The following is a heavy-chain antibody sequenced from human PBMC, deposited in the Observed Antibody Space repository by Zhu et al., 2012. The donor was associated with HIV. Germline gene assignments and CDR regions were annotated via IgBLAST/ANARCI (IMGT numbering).Heavy chain of an antibody. D-gene: IGHD4-17*01. Sequence: QVQLQESGPGLVKPSETLSLICTVSHYSVSSAYYWGWVRQPPGKGLEWIGNIFRTGSTDSNPSLKSRVSISVDTSKNQFSLKLSSVTPADTALYYCARSTVTTSGAFDIWGQGTMVTVSP. CDR1: HYSVSSAYY. V-gene: IGHV4-38-2*02. J-gene: IGHJ3*02. CDR2: IFRTGST. CDR3: ARSTVTTSGAFDI.